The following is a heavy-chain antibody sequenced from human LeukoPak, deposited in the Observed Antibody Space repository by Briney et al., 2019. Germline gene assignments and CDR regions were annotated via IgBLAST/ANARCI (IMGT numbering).Heavy chain of an antibody. V-gene: IGHV1-69*06. CDR2: IIPIFGTA. D-gene: IGHD6-19*01. J-gene: IGHJ4*02. Sequence: SVKVSCKASGGTFSSYAISWVRQAPGQGLEWMGGIIPIFGTANYAQKFQGRVTITADKSTSTAYMELSSLRSEDTAVYYCAGSSGWYPTYYFDYWGREPWSPSPQ. CDR1: GGTFSSYA. CDR3: AGSSGWYPTYYFDY.